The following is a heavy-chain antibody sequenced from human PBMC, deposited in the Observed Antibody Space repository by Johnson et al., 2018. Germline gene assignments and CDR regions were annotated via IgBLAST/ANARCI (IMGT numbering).Heavy chain of an antibody. CDR2: INPSGGST. Sequence: VQLVESGAEVKKPGASXKVSCKASGYTFTSYYMHWVRQAPGQGLEWMGIINPSGGSTSYAQTFQGRVTMTRDPSTSTVYMELSSLRSEDTAVYYCGAVTNNYYDMDVWGKGTTVTVSS. V-gene: IGHV1-46*01. J-gene: IGHJ6*03. CDR1: GYTFTSYY. D-gene: IGHD4-17*01. CDR3: GAVTNNYYDMDV.